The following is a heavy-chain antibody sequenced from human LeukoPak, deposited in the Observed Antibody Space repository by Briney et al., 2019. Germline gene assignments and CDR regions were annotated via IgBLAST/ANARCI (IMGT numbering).Heavy chain of an antibody. J-gene: IGHJ4*02. Sequence: ASVKVSCKASGYTFTSYYMHWVRQAPGQGLEWMGIINPSGGSTSYAQKFQGRVTITADESTSTAYMELSSLRSEDTAVYYCASGYSYGSALSYWGQGTLVTVSS. CDR2: INPSGGST. D-gene: IGHD5-18*01. CDR1: GYTFTSYY. CDR3: ASGYSYGSALSY. V-gene: IGHV1-46*01.